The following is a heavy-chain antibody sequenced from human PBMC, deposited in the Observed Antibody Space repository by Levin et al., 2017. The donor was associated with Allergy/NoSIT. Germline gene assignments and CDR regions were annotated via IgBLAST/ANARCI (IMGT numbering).Heavy chain of an antibody. CDR2: INPSSGGT. V-gene: IGHV1-2*02. CDR1: GYSFTDHY. Sequence: GESLKISCKASGYSFTDHYIHWVRQGPRQGLEWMGWINPSSGGTTWAQRFQGRISMTRDTSIGTAYMELSGLRSDDTAIYFCVRGHIYYLDNTAYADFWGQGTLVTVSS. D-gene: IGHD3-16*01. J-gene: IGHJ4*02. CDR3: VRGHIYYLDNTAYADF.